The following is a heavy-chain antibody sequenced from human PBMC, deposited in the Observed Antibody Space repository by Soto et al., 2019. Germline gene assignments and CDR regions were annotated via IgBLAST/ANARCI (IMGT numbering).Heavy chain of an antibody. CDR2: IYPGDSDT. V-gene: IGHV5-51*01. CDR3: ARESGSAAPYYFYYAMDV. D-gene: IGHD1-26*01. J-gene: IGHJ6*02. CDR1: GYSFTSYW. Sequence: SLKISCKGSGYSFTSYWIGWVRQMPGKGLEWMGIIYPGDSDTRYSPSFQGQVTISADKSISTAYLQWSSLKASDTAVYYCARESGSAAPYYFYYAMDVWGQGTTVTVSS.